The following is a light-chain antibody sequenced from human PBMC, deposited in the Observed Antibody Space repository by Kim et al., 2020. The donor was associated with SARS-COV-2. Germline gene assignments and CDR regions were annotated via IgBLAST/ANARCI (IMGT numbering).Light chain of an antibody. CDR1: QSLLYSSNNKNY. CDR3: QQYYSTPIT. CDR2: WAS. V-gene: IGKV4-1*01. J-gene: IGKJ5*01. Sequence: ATINCKSRQSLLYSSNNKNYITWYQQKPGQPPQLLIYWASTRESGVPDRFSGSGSGTDFTLTISSMQAEDVAVYYCQQYYSTPITFGQGTRLEIK.